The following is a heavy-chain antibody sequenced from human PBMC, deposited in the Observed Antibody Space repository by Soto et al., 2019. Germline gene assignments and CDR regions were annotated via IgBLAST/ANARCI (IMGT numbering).Heavy chain of an antibody. Sequence: EVQLLEYGGGLVQRGESLRLSRVASGFTFNKYAMTWVRQAPGKGLEWVSSISGSSSTTYYADSVKGRFTISRDNSKNTVYLHMNTLSTEGTAVYYCAPTRYDYGDDAVGYWGQGTLVTVSS. J-gene: IGHJ4*01. D-gene: IGHD4-17*01. CDR2: ISGSSSTT. V-gene: IGHV3-23*01. CDR1: GFTFNKYA. CDR3: APTRYDYGDDAVGY.